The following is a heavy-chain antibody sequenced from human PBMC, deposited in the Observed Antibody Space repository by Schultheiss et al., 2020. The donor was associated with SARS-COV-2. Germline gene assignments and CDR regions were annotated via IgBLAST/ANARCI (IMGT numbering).Heavy chain of an antibody. CDR2: IYTSGST. CDR3: ARGATTVTTTDFDY. CDR1: GSSISSYY. Sequence: SQTLSLTCTVSGSSISSYYWSWIRQPAGKGLEWIGRIYTSGSTNYNPSLKSRVTMSVDTSKNQFSLKLSSVTAADTAVYYCARGATTVTTTDFDYWGQGTLVTVSS. D-gene: IGHD4-17*01. J-gene: IGHJ4*02. V-gene: IGHV4-4*07.